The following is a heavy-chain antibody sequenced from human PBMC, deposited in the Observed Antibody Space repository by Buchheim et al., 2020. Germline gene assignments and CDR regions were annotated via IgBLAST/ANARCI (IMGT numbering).Heavy chain of an antibody. CDR1: GGSISSSSYY. D-gene: IGHD5-18*01. V-gene: IGHV4-39*01. CDR2: IYYSGST. Sequence: QLQLQESGPGLVKPSETLSLTCTVSGGSISSSSYYWGWIRQPPGKGLEWIGSIYYSGSTYYNPSLKSRVTISVDTSKNQFSLKLSSVTAADTAVYYCASVSGYSYGWGLYYYYYGMDVWGQGTT. CDR3: ASVSGYSYGWGLYYYYYGMDV. J-gene: IGHJ6*02.